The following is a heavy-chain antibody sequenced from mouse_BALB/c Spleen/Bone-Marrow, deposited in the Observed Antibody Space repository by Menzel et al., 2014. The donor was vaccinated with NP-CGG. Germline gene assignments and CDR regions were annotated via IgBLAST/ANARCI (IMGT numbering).Heavy chain of an antibody. CDR3: AGYGNYYFDY. CDR1: GYTFTDYY. V-gene: IGHV1-84*02. D-gene: IGHD2-1*01. CDR2: IYPGSGNT. J-gene: IGHJ2*01. Sequence: LVESGPELVKPGASVKISCKASGYTFTDYYINWVKQKPGQGLEWIGWIYPGSGNTKYNEKFKGKATLTVDTSSSTAYMQLSSLTSEDTAVYFCAGYGNYYFDYWGQGTTLTVSS.